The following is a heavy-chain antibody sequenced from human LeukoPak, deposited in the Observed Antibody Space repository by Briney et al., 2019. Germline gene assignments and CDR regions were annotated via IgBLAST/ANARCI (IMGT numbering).Heavy chain of an antibody. CDR3: ARDIGGSYTAIDY. Sequence: GGSLRLSCAASGFTFSSYSMNWVRQAPGKGLEWVSFISSSSAHINYADSVKGRFTIPRDNPRNSLYLQMNSLRAEDTAVYYCARDIGGSYTAIDYWGQGTLVTVSS. CDR1: GFTFSSYS. CDR2: ISSSSAHI. V-gene: IGHV3-21*01. D-gene: IGHD1-26*01. J-gene: IGHJ4*02.